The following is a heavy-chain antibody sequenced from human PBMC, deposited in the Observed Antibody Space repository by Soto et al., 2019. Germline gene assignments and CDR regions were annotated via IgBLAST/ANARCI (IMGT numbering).Heavy chain of an antibody. D-gene: IGHD3-3*01. CDR3: AREIERTVSGYYDFWSGYWCDP. V-gene: IGHV4-61*01. Sequence: SETLSLTCTVSGGSVSSGSYYWSWIRQPPGKGLEWIGYIYYSGSTNYNPSLKSRVTISVDTSKNQFSLKLSSVTAADTAVYYCAREIERTVSGYYDFWSGYWCDPWGQGTLVTVSS. J-gene: IGHJ5*02. CDR1: GGSVSSGSYY. CDR2: IYYSGST.